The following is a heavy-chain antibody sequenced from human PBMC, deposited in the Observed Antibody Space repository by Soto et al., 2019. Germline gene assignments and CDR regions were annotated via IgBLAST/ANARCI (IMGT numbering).Heavy chain of an antibody. Sequence: GGSLRLSCSASGFDFSTHALTWVRQAPGKGLEWLSSITNTGITTHYADSVKGRFTISRENSRNTLHLQLNNLRVDGTAVYYCAKGFDYGDTKHIDHWGQGTLVTVSS. CDR3: AKGFDYGDTKHIDH. J-gene: IGHJ4*02. CDR1: GFDFSTHA. D-gene: IGHD4-17*01. CDR2: ITNTGITT. V-gene: IGHV3-23*01.